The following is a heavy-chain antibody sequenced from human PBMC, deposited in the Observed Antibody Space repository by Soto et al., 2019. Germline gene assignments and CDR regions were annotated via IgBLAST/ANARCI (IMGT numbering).Heavy chain of an antibody. CDR2: ISAGAVAT. V-gene: IGHV3-23*01. D-gene: IGHD3-22*01. CDR1: GFTFSSYA. J-gene: IGHJ4*02. Sequence: PGGSLRLSCAASGFTFSSYAMSWVRQAPGKGLEWVSAISAGAVATNYADSAKGRFTISRDNSKNTLYLQMNSLRAEDTAVYYCAKGRESSGSYRTFDYWGQGALVTVSS. CDR3: AKGRESSGSYRTFDY.